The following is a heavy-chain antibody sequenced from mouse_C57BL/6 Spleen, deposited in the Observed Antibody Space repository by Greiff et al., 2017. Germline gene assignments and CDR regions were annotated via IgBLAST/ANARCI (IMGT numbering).Heavy chain of an antibody. CDR2: ISSGSSTI. CDR1: GFTFSDYG. CDR3: ASYYWYFDV. Sequence: EVQLQQSGGGLVKPGGSLKLSCAASGFTFSDYGMHWVRQAPEKGLEWVAYISSGSSTIYYADTVKGRFTISRDNAKNTLFLQMTSLRSEDTAMYYCASYYWYFDVWGTGTTVTVSS. J-gene: IGHJ1*03. V-gene: IGHV5-17*01.